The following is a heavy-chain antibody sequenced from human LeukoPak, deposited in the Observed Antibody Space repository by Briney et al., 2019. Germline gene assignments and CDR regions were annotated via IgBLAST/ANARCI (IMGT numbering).Heavy chain of an antibody. CDR2: ISSSGSTI. D-gene: IGHD3-22*01. Sequence: GGSLRLSCAASGFTFSDYYMSWIRQAPGKGLEWISYISSSGSTIYYADSVKGRFTISRDNAKNSLYLQMNSLRVGDTAVYYCARSDDSSGYYFGYFDYWGQGTLVTVSS. CDR3: ARSDDSSGYYFGYFDY. CDR1: GFTFSDYY. V-gene: IGHV3-11*01. J-gene: IGHJ4*02.